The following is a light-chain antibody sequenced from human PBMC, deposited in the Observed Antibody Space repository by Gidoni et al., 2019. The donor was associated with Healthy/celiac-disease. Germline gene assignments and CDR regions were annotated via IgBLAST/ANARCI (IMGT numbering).Light chain of an antibody. J-gene: IGKJ2*01. V-gene: IGKV1-39*01. CDR1: QSISSY. CDR2: AAS. CDR3: QQSYSTPIYT. Sequence: LQMHQSPYSLSASAGYRVTITCRASQSISSYLNWYQQKPGKAPKLLIYAASKLQSVVPSRFSVSGSGTDFTLTISSLQPEDFATYYCQQSYSTPIYTFGQGTKLEIK.